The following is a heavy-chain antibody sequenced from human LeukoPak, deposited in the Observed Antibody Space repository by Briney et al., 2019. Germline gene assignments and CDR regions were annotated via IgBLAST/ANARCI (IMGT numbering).Heavy chain of an antibody. Sequence: SETLSLTCTVSGGSISSYYWSWIRQPPGKGLEWIGYIYYSGSTNYNPSLKSRVTISVDTSKNQFSLKLSSVTAADTAVYYCASGGIAPIWGQGTLVTVSS. D-gene: IGHD6-13*01. V-gene: IGHV4-59*08. CDR1: GGSISSYY. CDR3: ASGGIAPI. J-gene: IGHJ4*02. CDR2: IYYSGST.